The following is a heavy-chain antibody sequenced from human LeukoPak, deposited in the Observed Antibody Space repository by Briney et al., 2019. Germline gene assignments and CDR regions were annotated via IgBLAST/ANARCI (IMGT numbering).Heavy chain of an antibody. D-gene: IGHD3/OR15-3a*01. CDR2: ISTNNGNT. Sequence: ASVKVSCKASGYNFFTHGISWVRQAPGQGPEWMGWISTNNGNTNYAQKFQGRVTMTTDTSTATVYMELRNLSSDDTAVYYWARGDDFWTGYWSHWGQGTLVTVSS. CDR3: ARGDDFWTGYWSH. CDR1: GYNFFTHG. J-gene: IGHJ4*02. V-gene: IGHV1-18*04.